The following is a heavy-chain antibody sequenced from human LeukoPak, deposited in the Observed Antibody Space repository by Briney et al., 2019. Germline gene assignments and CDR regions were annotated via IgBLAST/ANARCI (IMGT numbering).Heavy chain of an antibody. CDR1: GYTFTSYG. V-gene: IGHV1-69*05. CDR2: IIPIFGTA. CDR3: ARSIRDPHSLDY. J-gene: IGHJ4*02. Sequence: SVKVSCKASGYTFTSYGISWVRQAPGQGLEWMGRIIPIFGTANYAQKFQGRVTITTDESTSTAYMELSSLRSEDTAVYYCARSIRDPHSLDYWGQGTLVTVSS.